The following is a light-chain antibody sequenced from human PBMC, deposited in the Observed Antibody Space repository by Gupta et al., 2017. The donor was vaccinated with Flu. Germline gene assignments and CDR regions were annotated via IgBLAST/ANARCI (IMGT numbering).Light chain of an antibody. V-gene: IGLV1-44*01. J-gene: IGLJ1*01. Sequence: QSVLTQPPSASGPPGQRVTIPCSGSGSNIGTTSVNWYRPFPDTAPILPIDKNSQRLSGVPERFSASKSGTSAALAITGLQAADEADYYCAALEDSLNGFYLFGTGTKVTVL. CDR1: GSNIGTTS. CDR2: KNS. CDR3: AALEDSLNGFYL.